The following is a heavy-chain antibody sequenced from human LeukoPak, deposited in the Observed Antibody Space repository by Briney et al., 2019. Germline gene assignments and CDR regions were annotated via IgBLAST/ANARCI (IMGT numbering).Heavy chain of an antibody. Sequence: PGGSLRLSSAASGFTVSSNYMSWVRQAPGKGLEWVSIIYSGGNTYYADSVKGRFTISRDNSKNTLYLQMNALRAEDTAVYYCAKPTFTLWFGELYYPGDYYYYGMDVWGQGTTVTVSS. CDR2: IYSGGNT. J-gene: IGHJ6*02. CDR3: AKPTFTLWFGELYYPGDYYYYGMDV. D-gene: IGHD3-10*01. CDR1: GFTVSSNY. V-gene: IGHV3-53*01.